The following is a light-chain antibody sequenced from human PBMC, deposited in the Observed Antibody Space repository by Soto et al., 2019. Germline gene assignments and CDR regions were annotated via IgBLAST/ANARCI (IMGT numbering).Light chain of an antibody. V-gene: IGLV2-14*01. CDR3: SSYTSSSTYV. J-gene: IGLJ1*01. CDR2: DVS. Sequence: QSALTQPASVSGSPGQSITISCTGTSSDVGGYNYVSWYQQHPGKAPKLMIYDVSDRPSGVSNRVSGSKSGNTASLTVSGRQAEDEADYYCSSYTSSSTYVFGTGTKLTVL. CDR1: SSDVGGYNY.